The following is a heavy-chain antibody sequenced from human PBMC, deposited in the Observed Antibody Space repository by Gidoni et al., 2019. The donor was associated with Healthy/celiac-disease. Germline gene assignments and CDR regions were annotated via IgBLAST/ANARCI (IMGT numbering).Heavy chain of an antibody. V-gene: IGHV3-11*05. J-gene: IGHJ4*02. CDR3: ARVPPYCSSTSCYAFDY. D-gene: IGHD2-2*01. CDR2: ISSSSSYT. CDR1: GFTFSAYY. Sequence: QVQLVESGGGLVKPGGSLRLSCAASGFTFSAYYMSWIRQAPGKGLEWVSYISSSSSYTNYADSVKGRFTISRDNAKNSLYLQMNSLRAEDTAVYYCARVPPYCSSTSCYAFDYWGQGTLVTVSS.